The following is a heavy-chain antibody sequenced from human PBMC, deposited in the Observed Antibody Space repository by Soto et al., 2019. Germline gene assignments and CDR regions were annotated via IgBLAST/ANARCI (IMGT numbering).Heavy chain of an antibody. D-gene: IGHD1-26*01. CDR3: ARGGGRAALAAVDY. CDR1: GFTFSAYA. CDR2: ISSHGAST. J-gene: IGHJ4*02. Sequence: DVQLVESGEGLVQPGGSLRLSCAASGFTFSAYAIHWLRQAPGKGLEWVSTISSHGASTYYGDSVKGRFTISSDNSKNTLYLQMGRLRVEDMAVYYCARGGGRAALAAVDYWGQGTLGTASS. V-gene: IGHV3-64*02.